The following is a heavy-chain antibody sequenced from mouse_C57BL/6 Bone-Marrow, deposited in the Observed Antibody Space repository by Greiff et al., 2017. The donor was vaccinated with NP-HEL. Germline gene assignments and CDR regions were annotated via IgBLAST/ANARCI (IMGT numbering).Heavy chain of an antibody. Sequence: EVQVVESGGGLVQPGGSMKLSCVASGFTFSNYWMNWVRQSPEKGLEWVAQIRLKSDNYATHYAESVKGRFTISRDDSKSSVYLQMNNLRAEDTGIYYCTTAQATKYYFDYWGQGTTLTVSS. CDR1: GFTFSNYW. J-gene: IGHJ2*01. CDR3: TTAQATKYYFDY. CDR2: IRLKSDNYAT. D-gene: IGHD3-2*02. V-gene: IGHV6-3*01.